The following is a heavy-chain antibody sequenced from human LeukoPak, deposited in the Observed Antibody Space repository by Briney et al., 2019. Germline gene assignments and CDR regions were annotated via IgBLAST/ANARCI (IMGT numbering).Heavy chain of an antibody. CDR3: ARLYYDSSGYYQTEDYYFDY. Sequence: ASVKVSCKASGYTFTGYYMHWVRQAPGQGLEWMGWINPNSGGTNYAQKFQGRVTMTRDTSISTAYMELSRLRSDDTAVYYYARLYYDSSGYYQTEDYYFDYWGQGTLVTVSS. CDR2: INPNSGGT. D-gene: IGHD3-22*01. CDR1: GYTFTGYY. V-gene: IGHV1-2*02. J-gene: IGHJ4*02.